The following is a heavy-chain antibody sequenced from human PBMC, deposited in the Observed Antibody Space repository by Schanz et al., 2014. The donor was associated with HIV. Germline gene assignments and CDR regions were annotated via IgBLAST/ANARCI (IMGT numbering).Heavy chain of an antibody. Sequence: QVQLVQSGAEVKKPGSSVKVSCKASGGSFSSYAINWVRQAPGQGLEWMGWINPNSGGTNYAQKFQGRVTMTRDTSIATTYMELRRLRSDDTAVYYCAREREYQLLRGWFDPWGQGTLVTVSS. CDR3: AREREYQLLRGWFDP. CDR1: GGSFSSYA. V-gene: IGHV1-2*02. D-gene: IGHD2-2*01. J-gene: IGHJ5*02. CDR2: INPNSGGT.